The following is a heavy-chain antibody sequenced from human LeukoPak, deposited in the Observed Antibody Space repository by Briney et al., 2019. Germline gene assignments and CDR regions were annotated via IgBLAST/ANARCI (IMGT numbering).Heavy chain of an antibody. D-gene: IGHD3-3*01. CDR1: GFIFSNYA. CDR2: ISNSADST. J-gene: IGHJ4*02. CDR3: AKDRDFWSGYYDFDQ. Sequence: GGSLRLSCAASGFIFSNYAMSWVRQTPGKGLEWVSGISNSADSTYYAVSVKGRFTISRDNSKNTLYLQMNSLRAEDTAVYCCAKDRDFWSGYYDFDQWGQGTLVTVSS. V-gene: IGHV3-23*01.